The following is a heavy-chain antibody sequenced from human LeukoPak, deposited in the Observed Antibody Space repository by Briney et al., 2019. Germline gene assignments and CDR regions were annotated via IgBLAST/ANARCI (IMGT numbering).Heavy chain of an antibody. CDR2: IIPILGIA. CDR3: ARGDGSTSYYYYGMDV. J-gene: IGHJ6*02. D-gene: IGHD5-24*01. V-gene: IGHV1-69*04. Sequence: GSSVKVSCKASGGTFSSYAISWARQAPGQGLEWMGRIIPILGIANYAQKFQGRVTITADKSTSTAYMELSSLRSEDTAVYYCARGDGSTSYYYYGMDVWGQGTTVTVSS. CDR1: GGTFSSYA.